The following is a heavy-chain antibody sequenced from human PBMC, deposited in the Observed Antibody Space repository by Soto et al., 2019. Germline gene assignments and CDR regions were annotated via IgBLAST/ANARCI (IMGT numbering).Heavy chain of an antibody. J-gene: IGHJ6*02. CDR3: AKAWDSYGYSMDV. CDR1: GFTFSSYG. V-gene: IGHV3-30*18. CDR2: ISYDGSNK. D-gene: IGHD5-18*01. Sequence: QVQLVESGGGVVQPGRSLRLSCAASGFTFSSYGMHWVRQAPGKGLEWVAVISYDGSNKYYADSVKGRFTISRDNSKNTLYLQMNSLRAEDTAVYYCAKAWDSYGYSMDVWGQGTTVTVSS.